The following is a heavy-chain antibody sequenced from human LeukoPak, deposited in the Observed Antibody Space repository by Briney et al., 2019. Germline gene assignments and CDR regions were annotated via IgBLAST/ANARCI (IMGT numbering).Heavy chain of an antibody. J-gene: IGHJ4*02. CDR3: ATRKIRTGVDY. D-gene: IGHD1-14*01. CDR2: IYYSGST. Sequence: SETLSLTCTVSGGSISSYYWSWIRQPPGKGLEWIGYIYYSGSTNYNPSLKSRVTISVDTSKNQFSLKLSSVTAADTAVYYCATRKIRTGVDYWGQGTLVTVSS. CDR1: GGSISSYY. V-gene: IGHV4-59*01.